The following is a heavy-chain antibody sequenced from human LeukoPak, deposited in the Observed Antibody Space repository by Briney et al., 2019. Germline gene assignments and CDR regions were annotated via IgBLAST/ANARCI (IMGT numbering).Heavy chain of an antibody. V-gene: IGHV3-30*02. J-gene: IGHJ3*02. CDR2: IRYDGGNT. D-gene: IGHD1-14*01. CDR1: GFIFSNYA. CDR3: AKFRTGRAFDI. Sequence: GGSLRLSCAASGFIFSNYAMQWVRQAPGMGLEWVAFIRYDGGNTYYADSVKGRFTISRDNSKNTLYLQMNSLRAEDTAVYYCAKFRTGRAFDIWGQGTMVTVSS.